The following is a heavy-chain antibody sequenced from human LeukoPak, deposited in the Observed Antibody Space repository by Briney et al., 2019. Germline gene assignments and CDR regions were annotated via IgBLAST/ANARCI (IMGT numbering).Heavy chain of an antibody. CDR3: ARGRKWLRLFYYYYMDV. V-gene: IGHV1-69*05. J-gene: IGHJ6*03. CDR2: IIPIFGTA. D-gene: IGHD5-12*01. Sequence: ASVKVSCKASGGTFSSYAINWVRQAPGQGLEWVGRIIPIFGTANYAQKFQGRVTITTDESTSTAYMELSSLRSEDTAVYYCARGRKWLRLFYYYYMDVWGKGTTVTVSS. CDR1: GGTFSSYA.